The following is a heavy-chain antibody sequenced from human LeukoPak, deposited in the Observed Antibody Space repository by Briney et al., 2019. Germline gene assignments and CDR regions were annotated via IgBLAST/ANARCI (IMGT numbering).Heavy chain of an antibody. D-gene: IGHD6-13*01. J-gene: IGHJ4*02. CDR1: GYTFTGYY. CDR2: INPNSGGI. V-gene: IGHV1-2*06. CDR3: ARLISSSWYGVFDY. Sequence: ASVKVSCKASGYTFTGYYMHWVRQAPGQGLEWMGRINPNSGGINYAQKFQGRVTMTRDTSISTAYMELSRLRSDDTAVYYCARLISSSWYGVFDYWGQGTLVTVSS.